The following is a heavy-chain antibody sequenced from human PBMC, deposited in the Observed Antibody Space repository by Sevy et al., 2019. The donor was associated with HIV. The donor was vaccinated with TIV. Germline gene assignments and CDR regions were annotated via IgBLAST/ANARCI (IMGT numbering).Heavy chain of an antibody. CDR2: LKSDVYGGSV. V-gene: IGHV3-49*04. Sequence: SLRLSCTASGFTFGDYCMSWVRLAPGKGLEWVAFLKSDVYGGSVDHAASVRGRFVISRDDSKTIAYLQMNDLKTEDTGVYYCTRWKAAQSIFDYWGQGALVTVSS. J-gene: IGHJ4*02. D-gene: IGHD6-13*01. CDR3: TRWKAAQSIFDY. CDR1: GFTFGDYC.